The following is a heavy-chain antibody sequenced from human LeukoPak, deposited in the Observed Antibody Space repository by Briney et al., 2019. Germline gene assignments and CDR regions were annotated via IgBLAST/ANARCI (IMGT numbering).Heavy chain of an antibody. J-gene: IGHJ6*02. V-gene: IGHV5-51*01. CDR1: GYSFTNYW. CDR2: IYPGDSDT. CDR3: ALPGGGHQYYYGMDV. Sequence: TRGESLKISCKGSGYSFTNYWIGWVRQLPGKGLEWMGIIYPGDSDTRYSPSFQGQVTISADKSISTAYLQWSSLKASDTPMYYCALPGGGHQYYYGMDVWGQGTTVTVSS. D-gene: IGHD7-27*01.